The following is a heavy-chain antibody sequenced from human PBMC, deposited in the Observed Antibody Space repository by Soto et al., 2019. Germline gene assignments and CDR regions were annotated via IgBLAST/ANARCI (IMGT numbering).Heavy chain of an antibody. CDR3: TALGCRSTSCTLDY. J-gene: IGHJ4*02. V-gene: IGHV1-8*02. CDR2: MNPNSGNT. Sequence: ASVKVSCKPSGYTLTNYAIHWVRQAAGQGLEWMGWMNPNSGNTGYAQKFQGRVTMTRNTSISTAYMELSSLSSQDTAVYCATALGCRSTSCTLDYWGQGTRVTVSS. D-gene: IGHD2-2*01. CDR1: GYTLTNYA.